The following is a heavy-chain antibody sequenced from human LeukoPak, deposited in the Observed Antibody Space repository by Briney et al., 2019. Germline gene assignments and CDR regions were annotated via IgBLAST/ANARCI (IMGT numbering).Heavy chain of an antibody. CDR2: GDYSGGT. CDR1: GDSFSSVTDY. D-gene: IGHD6-19*01. CDR3: AGERGEEYSSGWYKRNYFDN. V-gene: IGHV4-39*07. Sequence: PSETLSLTCTVSGDSFSSVTDYWAWIRQPPGKGLEWIASGDYSGGTYYNPSLESRVAISADMSKNQFSLKLTSVTGADTAVYYCAGERGEEYSSGWYKRNYFDNWGQGIRITVSS. J-gene: IGHJ4*02.